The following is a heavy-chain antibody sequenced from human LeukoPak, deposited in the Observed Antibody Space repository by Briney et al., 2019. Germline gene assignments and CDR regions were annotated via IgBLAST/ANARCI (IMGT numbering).Heavy chain of an antibody. D-gene: IGHD1-26*01. V-gene: IGHV6-1*01. Sequence: SQTLSLTCAISGDSVSSNSAAWNWIRQSPSRGLEWLGRTYYRSKVYNEYAVSVKSRVIINPDTAKNQFSLQLNSVTPEDTAVYYCARGGTSRSPPFDYWGQGTLVTVSS. CDR2: TYYRSKVYN. J-gene: IGHJ4*02. CDR3: ARGGTSRSPPFDY. CDR1: GDSVSSNSAA.